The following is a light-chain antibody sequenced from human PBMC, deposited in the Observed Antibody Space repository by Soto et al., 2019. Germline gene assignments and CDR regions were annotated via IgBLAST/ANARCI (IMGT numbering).Light chain of an antibody. CDR1: QSVSSY. CDR3: QQRSNWPFFT. V-gene: IGKV3-11*01. Sequence: EIVLTQSPATLSLSPGERATLSCRASQSVSSYLAWYQQKPGQAPRLLIYDASNRATVIPARFSGSGSGTDFTLTISSLEPEDFAVYYCQQRSNWPFFTFGPGTKVDIK. J-gene: IGKJ3*01. CDR2: DAS.